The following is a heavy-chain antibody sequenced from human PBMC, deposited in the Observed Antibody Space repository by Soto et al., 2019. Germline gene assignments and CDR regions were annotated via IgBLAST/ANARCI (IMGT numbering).Heavy chain of an antibody. J-gene: IGHJ4*02. V-gene: IGHV3-33*08. CDR1: GFTFSSYS. Sequence: GGSLRLSCAASGFTFSSYSMNWVRQAPGKGLEWVAIIWEDGSNKYYADSVKGRFTISRDNAKNTLYLQMNSLRAEDTAVYYCARGRNPDYWGQGTLVTVSS. CDR3: ARGRNPDY. CDR2: IWEDGSNK.